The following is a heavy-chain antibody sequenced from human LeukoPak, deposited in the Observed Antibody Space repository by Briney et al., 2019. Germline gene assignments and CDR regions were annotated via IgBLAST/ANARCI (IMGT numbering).Heavy chain of an antibody. V-gene: IGHV3-66*01. CDR1: GFTVSSNY. J-gene: IGHJ4*02. CDR2: IYSGGST. Sequence: PGGSLRLSCAASGFTVSSNYMSWVRQAPGKGLEWVSVIYSGGSTYYADSVKGRFTISRDNSKNTLYLQMNSLRAEDTAVYYCARVRGSPSSYYFDYWGQGTLVTVSS. D-gene: IGHD2-15*01. CDR3: ARVRGSPSSYYFDY.